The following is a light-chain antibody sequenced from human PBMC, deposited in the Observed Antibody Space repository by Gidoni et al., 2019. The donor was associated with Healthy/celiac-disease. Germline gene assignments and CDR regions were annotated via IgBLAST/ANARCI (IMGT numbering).Light chain of an antibody. J-gene: IGLJ2*01. CDR3: AAWDDSLNGVV. CDR1: SSNIGSNT. CDR2: SNN. V-gene: IGLV1-44*01. Sequence: QSVLTPPPAASGNTGQRVTISCSGRSSNIGSNTVNWYQQLPGTAPKLLIYSNNQRPSGVPDRFSGSKSGTSASLAISGLQSEDEADYYCAAWDDSLNGVVFGGGTKLTVL.